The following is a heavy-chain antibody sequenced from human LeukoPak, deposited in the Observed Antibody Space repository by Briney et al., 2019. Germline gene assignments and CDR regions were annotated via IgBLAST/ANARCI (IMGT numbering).Heavy chain of an antibody. J-gene: IGHJ3*02. V-gene: IGHV4-39*07. CDR1: GGSISSSSYY. D-gene: IGHD5-18*01. Sequence: SETLSLTCTVSGGSISSSSYYWGWIRQPPGKGLEWIGSIYYSGSTYYNPSLKSRVTISVDTSKNQFSLKLSSVTAADTAVYYCARENYDGYSYGQTAFDIWGQGTMVTVSS. CDR3: ARENYDGYSYGQTAFDI. CDR2: IYYSGST.